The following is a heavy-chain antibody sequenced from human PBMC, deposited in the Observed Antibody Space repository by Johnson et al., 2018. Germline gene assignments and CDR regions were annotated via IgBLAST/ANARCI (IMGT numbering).Heavy chain of an antibody. J-gene: IGHJ6*02. V-gene: IGHV3-23*04. CDR3: GKDGPSLTEDYYYGMDI. CDR1: GFPFSKYA. CDR2: ISGRGGRT. Sequence: VQLVESGGGFVQXGGSLRLSCAASGFPFSKYAMTWVRQAPGKGLEWVSGISGRGGRTYYADPVKGRFTLSRDNSNHTVYLQMNSLRGEDTAVYYCGKDGPSLTEDYYYGMDIWGQGTTVTVSS.